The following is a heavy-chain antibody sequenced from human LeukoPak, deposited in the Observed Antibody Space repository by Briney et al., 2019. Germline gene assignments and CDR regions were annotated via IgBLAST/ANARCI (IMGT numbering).Heavy chain of an antibody. CDR3: ARRHREAYNLQA. D-gene: IGHD5-24*01. J-gene: IGHJ5*02. V-gene: IGHV4-38-2*01. CDR2: IYHSGST. Sequence: KPSETLSLTCAVSGDSISSDYYWAWIRQPPGKGLEWIESIYHSGSTYYNPSLKSRVTISVDTSKNQFSLKVRSVTAADTAVYYCARRHREAYNLQAWGQGTLVTVSS. CDR1: GDSISSDYY.